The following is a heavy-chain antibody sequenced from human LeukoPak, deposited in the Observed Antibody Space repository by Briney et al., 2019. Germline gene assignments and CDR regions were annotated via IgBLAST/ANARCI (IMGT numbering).Heavy chain of an antibody. CDR2: LSTSPR. CDR1: GFTITNYA. D-gene: IGHD3-22*01. V-gene: IGHV3-23*01. J-gene: IGHJ4*02. CDR3: VRGEVAVQYYFES. Sequence: GGSLTLSCAASGFTITNYAMSWVRQGPGKGLEWVSGLSTSPRYADSVRGRFIVSRDHSRNTFSLKMNSLRAQDTAVYYCVRGEVAVQYYFESWGQGTLVTVSS.